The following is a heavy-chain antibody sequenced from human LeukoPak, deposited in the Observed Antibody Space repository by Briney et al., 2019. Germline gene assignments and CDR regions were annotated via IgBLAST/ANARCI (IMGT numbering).Heavy chain of an antibody. Sequence: PGGSLRLSCAASGFTFPNYGMHWVRQAPGKGLEWVAFIRSDGSTKYYADSVKGRFTISRDNSKNTLYLQMNSLRAEDTAVYYCAKDLPVAYFVYWGQGTLVTVSS. CDR2: IRSDGSTK. CDR1: GFTFPNYG. V-gene: IGHV3-30*02. J-gene: IGHJ4*02. CDR3: AKDLPVAYFVY.